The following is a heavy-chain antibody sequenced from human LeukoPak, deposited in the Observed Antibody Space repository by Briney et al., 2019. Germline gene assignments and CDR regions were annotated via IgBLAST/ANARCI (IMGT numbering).Heavy chain of an antibody. CDR2: IYTSGST. D-gene: IGHD4-11*01. V-gene: IGHV4-4*07. CDR3: ARDFRDYSFDY. Sequence: SETLSLTCAVYGGSFSGYYWSWIRQPPGKGLEWIGRIYTSGSTNYNPSLKSRVTMSVDTSKNQFSLKLSSVTAADTAVYYCARDFRDYSFDYWGQGTLVTVSS. CDR1: GGSFSGYY. J-gene: IGHJ4*02.